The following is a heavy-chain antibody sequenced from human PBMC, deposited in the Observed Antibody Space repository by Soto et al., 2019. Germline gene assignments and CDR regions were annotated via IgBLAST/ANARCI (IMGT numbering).Heavy chain of an antibody. V-gene: IGHV4-39*02. CDR3: AREDVAAGTSNWFDP. Sequence: SLTCTVSGGSISSSSYYWGWIRQPPGKGLEWIGSIYYSGSTYYNPSLKSRVTISVDTSKNQFSLKLSSVTAADTAVYYCAREDVAAGTSNWFDPWGQGTLVTVSS. D-gene: IGHD6-13*01. CDR2: IYYSGST. J-gene: IGHJ5*02. CDR1: GGSISSSSYY.